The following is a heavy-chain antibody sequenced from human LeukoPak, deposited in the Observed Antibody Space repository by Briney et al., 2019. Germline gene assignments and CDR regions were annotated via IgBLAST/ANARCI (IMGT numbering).Heavy chain of an antibody. CDR2: FDPEDGET. Sequence: ASVKVSCKVSGYTLTELSMHWVRQAPGKGLEWMGGFDPEDGETIYAQKFQGRVTMTEDTSTDTAYMELSSLRSEDTAVYYCATDRSSTSCYSWFDPWGQGTLVTVSS. V-gene: IGHV1-24*01. J-gene: IGHJ5*02. CDR1: GYTLTELS. D-gene: IGHD2-2*02. CDR3: ATDRSSTSCYSWFDP.